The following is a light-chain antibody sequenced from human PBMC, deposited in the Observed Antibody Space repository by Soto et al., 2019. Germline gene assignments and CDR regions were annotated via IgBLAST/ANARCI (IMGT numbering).Light chain of an antibody. CDR2: DVS. CDR3: SSFTSSSTYV. V-gene: IGLV2-14*01. Sequence: QPVLTQPASVSGSPGQSITISCTGTSSDVGGYNYVSWYHQHPGKAPKVMIYDVSNRPSGVSNRFSGSKSGNTASLTISGLQAEDEADYYCSSFTSSSTYVFGTGTKLTVL. CDR1: SSDVGGYNY. J-gene: IGLJ1*01.